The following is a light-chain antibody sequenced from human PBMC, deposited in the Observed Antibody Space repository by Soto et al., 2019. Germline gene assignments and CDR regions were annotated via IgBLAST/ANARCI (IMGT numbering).Light chain of an antibody. Sequence: DIQMTQSPSTLSASVGDRVTITCRASQSINSWLAWYQQKPGKAPKLLIYKASSLESGVPSRFSGSGSGTEFTLTISSLQSDDFATYYCQQYNTYVTFGGGTKVELK. CDR3: QQYNTYVT. CDR1: QSINSW. V-gene: IGKV1-5*03. J-gene: IGKJ4*01. CDR2: KAS.